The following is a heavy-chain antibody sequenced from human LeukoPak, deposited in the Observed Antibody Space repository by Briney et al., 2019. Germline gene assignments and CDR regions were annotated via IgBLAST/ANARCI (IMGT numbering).Heavy chain of an antibody. V-gene: IGHV1-69*04. D-gene: IGHD2-15*01. CDR1: GYTFTSYY. CDR2: IIPILGIA. Sequence: SVKVSCKASGYTFTSYYMRWVRQAPGQGLEWMGRIIPILGIANYAQKFQGRVTITADKSTSTAYMELSSLRSEDTAVYYCARALGYCSGGSCYETGYYYYGMDVWGQGTTVTVSS. CDR3: ARALGYCSGGSCYETGYYYYGMDV. J-gene: IGHJ6*02.